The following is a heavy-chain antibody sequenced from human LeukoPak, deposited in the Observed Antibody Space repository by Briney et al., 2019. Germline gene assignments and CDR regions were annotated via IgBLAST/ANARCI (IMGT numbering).Heavy chain of an antibody. D-gene: IGHD4-17*01. CDR2: ISYDGSNK. CDR3: AREQVTSFDY. J-gene: IGHJ4*02. Sequence: GGSLRLSCAASGFTFSGYAMHWVRQAPGKGLEWVAVISYDGSNKYYADSVEGRFTISRDNSKNTLYLQMNSLRAEDTAVYYCAREQVTSFDYWGQGTLVTVSS. CDR1: GFTFSGYA. V-gene: IGHV3-30*04.